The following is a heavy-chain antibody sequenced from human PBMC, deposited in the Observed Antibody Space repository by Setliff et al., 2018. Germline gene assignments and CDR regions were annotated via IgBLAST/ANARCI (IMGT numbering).Heavy chain of an antibody. CDR2: IYTDGTT. CDR1: GASLRSGSNY. D-gene: IGHD2-21*01. J-gene: IGHJ6*02. CDR3: AKEHVVISFVNNIHHHYGMDV. V-gene: IGHV4-61*02. Sequence: ASETLSLTCTVSGASLRSGSNYWGWFRQPAGKGLEWIGRIYTDGTTNYSPSLKSRVTISADTSQNHFSLRMSSVSAADTAVYFCAKEHVVISFVNNIHHHYGMDVWGQGTTVTVSS.